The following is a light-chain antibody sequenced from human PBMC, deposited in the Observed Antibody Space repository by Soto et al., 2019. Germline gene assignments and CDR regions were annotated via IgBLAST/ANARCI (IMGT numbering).Light chain of an antibody. V-gene: IGLV2-14*01. CDR1: SSDVGAYNY. Sequence: QSVLTQPASVSGSPGQSITISCTGTSSDVGAYNYVSWYQQHPGKAPKLMIYEVRNRPSGVSDRFSGSRSSNTASLTISGLQAEDESDYYCSSYTSSSTWVFGGGTKVTVL. J-gene: IGLJ3*02. CDR2: EVR. CDR3: SSYTSSSTWV.